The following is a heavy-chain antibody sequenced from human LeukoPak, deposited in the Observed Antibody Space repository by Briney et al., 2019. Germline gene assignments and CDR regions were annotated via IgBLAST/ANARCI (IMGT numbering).Heavy chain of an antibody. CDR1: GGTFSSYA. CDR2: IIPIFGTA. Sequence: SVKVSCKASGGTFSSYAISWVRQAPGEGLEWMGGIIPIFGTANYAQKFQGRVTITADESTSTAYMELSSLRSEDTAVYYCARRGYSSGWYGAFDIWGQGTMVTVSS. CDR3: ARRGYSSGWYGAFDI. J-gene: IGHJ3*02. V-gene: IGHV1-69*13. D-gene: IGHD6-19*01.